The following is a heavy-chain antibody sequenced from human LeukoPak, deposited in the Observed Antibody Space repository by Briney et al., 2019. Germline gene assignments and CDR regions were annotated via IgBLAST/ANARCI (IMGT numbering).Heavy chain of an antibody. J-gene: IGHJ6*02. CDR1: RFTFSNYW. D-gene: IGHD6-19*01. V-gene: IGHV3-7*03. CDR2: IKQDGSEK. CDR3: AKDRSAVARNGMDV. Sequence: PGGSLRLSCVASRFTFSNYWMTWVRQAPGKGLEWVANIKQDGSEKYYADSVKGRLTISRDNAKNSLYLQMNSLRVEDTGMYYCAKDRSAVARNGMDVWGQGTTVTVSS.